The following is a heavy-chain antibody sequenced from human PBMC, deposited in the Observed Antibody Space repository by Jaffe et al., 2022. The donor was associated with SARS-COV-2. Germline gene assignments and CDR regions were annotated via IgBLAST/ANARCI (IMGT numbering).Heavy chain of an antibody. CDR1: GGTFSSYA. CDR3: ARDRGGGSYYYYYYGMDV. Sequence: QVQLVQSGAEVKKPGSSVKVSCKASGGTFSSYAISWVRQAPGQGLEWMGGIIPIFGTANYAQKFQGRVTITADESTSTAYMELSSLRSEDTAVYYCARDRGGGSYYYYYYGMDVWGQGTTVTVSS. CDR2: IIPIFGTA. J-gene: IGHJ6*02. D-gene: IGHD1-26*01. V-gene: IGHV1-69*01.